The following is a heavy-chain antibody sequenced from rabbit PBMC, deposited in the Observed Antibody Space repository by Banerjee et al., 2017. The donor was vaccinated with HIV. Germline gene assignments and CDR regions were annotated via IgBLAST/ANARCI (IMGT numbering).Heavy chain of an antibody. CDR1: GIDFSSSYY. V-gene: IGHV1S45*01. CDR2: IYAGSSGSA. CDR3: AKYVRYDGYGYVYGFGL. Sequence: QEQLVESGGGLVKPGGTLTLTCKASGIDFSSSYYMCWVRQAPGKGLEWIGCIYAGSSGSAYYANWAKGRFTISKTSSTTVTLQMTSLTAADTATYFCAKYVRYDGYGYVYGFGLWGPGTLVTVS. D-gene: IGHD6-1*01. J-gene: IGHJ6*01.